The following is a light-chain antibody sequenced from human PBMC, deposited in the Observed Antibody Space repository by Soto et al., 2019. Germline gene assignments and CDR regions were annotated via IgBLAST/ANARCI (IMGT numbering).Light chain of an antibody. J-gene: IGKJ5*01. CDR3: QKYGSTPLVT. CDR2: VAS. CDR1: QSVSSNY. Sequence: EIVLTQSPGTLSLSPGERATLSCRASQSVSSNYLAWYQQKPGQAPRLLIYVASSRATGIPDRFSGSGSGTDYTLTISRLEPEDFAVYYCQKYGSTPLVTFGQGKRLEIK. V-gene: IGKV3-20*01.